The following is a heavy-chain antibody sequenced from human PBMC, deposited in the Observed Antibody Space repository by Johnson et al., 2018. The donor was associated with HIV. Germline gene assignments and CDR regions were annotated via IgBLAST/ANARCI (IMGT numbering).Heavy chain of an antibody. CDR1: GFTFSSYW. CDR2: INWNGGST. Sequence: MQLVESGGGLVQPGGSLRLSCAASGFTFSSYWMSWVRQVPGKGLEWVSGINWNGGSTGYADSVKGRFTISRDNAKNSLYLQMNSLRAEDTALYYCARGVLLWFRELSSLNDAFDIWGQGTMVTVSS. CDR3: ARGVLLWFRELSSLNDAFDI. D-gene: IGHD3-10*01. J-gene: IGHJ3*02. V-gene: IGHV3-20*04.